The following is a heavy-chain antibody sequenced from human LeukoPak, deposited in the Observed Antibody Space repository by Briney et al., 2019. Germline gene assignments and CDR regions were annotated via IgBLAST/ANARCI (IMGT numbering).Heavy chain of an antibody. D-gene: IGHD6-13*01. J-gene: IGHJ4*02. V-gene: IGHV3-30*18. CDR1: GFTFSSYG. Sequence: GGSLRLSCAASGFTFSSYGMHWVRQAPGKGLEWVAVISYDGSNKYYADSVKGRFTISRDNSKNTLYLQMNSLRAEDTAVYYCAKDPTRWAAAGSSIDYWGQGTLVTVSS. CDR2: ISYDGSNK. CDR3: AKDPTRWAAAGSSIDY.